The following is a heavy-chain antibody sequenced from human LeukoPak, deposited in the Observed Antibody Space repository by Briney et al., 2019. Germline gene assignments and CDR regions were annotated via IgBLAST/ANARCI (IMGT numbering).Heavy chain of an antibody. CDR3: ARVPGYSSGWYRPDFDY. D-gene: IGHD6-19*01. Sequence: ASVKVSCKASGYTFTSYYMHWVRQAPGQGLEWMGIINPSGGSTSYAQKFQGRVTMTRDTSTSTVYMELSSLRSEDTAVYYCARVPGYSSGWYRPDFDYWGQGTLVTVSS. CDR2: INPSGGST. CDR1: GYTFTSYY. J-gene: IGHJ4*02. V-gene: IGHV1-46*01.